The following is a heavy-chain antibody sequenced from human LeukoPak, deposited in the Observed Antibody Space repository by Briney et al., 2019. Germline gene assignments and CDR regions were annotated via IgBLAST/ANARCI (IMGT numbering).Heavy chain of an antibody. CDR1: GGSMSSYY. D-gene: IGHD6-19*01. V-gene: IGHV4-59*08. Sequence: SETLSLTCTVSGGSMSSYYWSWIRQPPGKGLERIGYIYYSGSTNYNPSLKSRVTISADTSKKQFSLKLSSVTAADTAVYYCSRTAGPYSSGWYLRYWGQGTLVTVSS. CDR2: IYYSGST. J-gene: IGHJ4*02. CDR3: SRTAGPYSSGWYLRY.